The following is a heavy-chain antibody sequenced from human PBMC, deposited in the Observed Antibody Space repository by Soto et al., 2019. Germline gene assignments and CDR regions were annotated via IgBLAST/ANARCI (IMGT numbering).Heavy chain of an antibody. V-gene: IGHV4-61*03. Sequence: QVQLQEAGPGLVKPSETLALNCSVSGASVSSGDYYWSWIRQPPGKGLEWIGYIYFSGATSYAPSLKRRVSISIDTSNDRFFLKIKSVTAADTAFYYCVRVHADDSSGHFLDYWGQGLLVSVSS. CDR3: VRVHADDSSGHFLDY. J-gene: IGHJ4*02. CDR1: GASVSSGDYY. CDR2: IYFSGAT. D-gene: IGHD6-19*01.